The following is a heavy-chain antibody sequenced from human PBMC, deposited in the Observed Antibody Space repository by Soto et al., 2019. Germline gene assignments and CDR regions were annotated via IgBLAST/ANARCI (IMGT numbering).Heavy chain of an antibody. J-gene: IGHJ4*02. V-gene: IGHV3-30*18. CDR2: ISYDGSNK. CDR1: GFTFSSYG. Sequence: QVQLVESGGGVAQPGRSLRLSCAASGFTFSSYGMHWVRQAPGKGLEWVAVISYDGSNKYYADSVKGRFTISRDNSKNTLYLQMNSLRAEDTAVYYCAKDFSKWLVMDYFDYWGQGTLVTVSS. CDR3: AKDFSKWLVMDYFDY. D-gene: IGHD6-19*01.